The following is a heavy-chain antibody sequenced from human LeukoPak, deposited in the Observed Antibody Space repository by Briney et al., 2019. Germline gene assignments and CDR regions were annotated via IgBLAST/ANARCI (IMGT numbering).Heavy chain of an antibody. D-gene: IGHD4-11*01. Sequence: SETLSLTCTVSGGSISSYYWSWIRQPPGKGLEWIGYISYSGSTSYNSSLKSRVTISVDTSKNQSSLKLTSVTAADTAVYYCARHSLHSNYATGGIDYWGQGTLVTVSS. CDR3: ARHSLHSNYATGGIDY. V-gene: IGHV4-59*08. J-gene: IGHJ4*02. CDR2: ISYSGST. CDR1: GGSISSYY.